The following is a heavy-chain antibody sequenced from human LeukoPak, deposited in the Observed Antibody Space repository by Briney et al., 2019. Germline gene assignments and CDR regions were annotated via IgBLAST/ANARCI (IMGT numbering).Heavy chain of an antibody. J-gene: IGHJ4*02. CDR3: ARALIDPFDY. V-gene: IGHV4-39*07. Sequence: ASETLSLTCTVSGGSISSSSYYWGWIRQPPGKGLEWIGSIYYSGSTNSHLSLKSRVTISVDMSKPQFYLELSSVTAADTAVYYCARALIDPFDYWGQGTLVTVSS. D-gene: IGHD3-9*01. CDR1: GGSISSSSYY. CDR2: IYYSGST.